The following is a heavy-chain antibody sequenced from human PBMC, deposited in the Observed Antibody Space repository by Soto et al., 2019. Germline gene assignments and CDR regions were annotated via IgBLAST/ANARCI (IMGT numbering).Heavy chain of an antibody. CDR3: ATEGIAARLVY. CDR1: VFTVSTNY. J-gene: IGHJ4*02. V-gene: IGHV3-53*01. CDR2: IYSGGST. Sequence: GGSLRLSCAASVFTVSTNYMSWVRQAPGKGLEWVSVIYSGGSTYYADSVKGRFTISRDNSKNTLYLQMNSLRAEDTAVYYCATEGIAARLVYWGQGTLVTVSS. D-gene: IGHD6-6*01.